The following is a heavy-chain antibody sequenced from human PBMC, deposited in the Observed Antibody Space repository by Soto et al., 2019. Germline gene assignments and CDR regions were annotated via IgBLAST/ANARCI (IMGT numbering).Heavy chain of an antibody. CDR3: ARELRDSHIYFDH. J-gene: IGHJ4*02. D-gene: IGHD2-21*02. CDR1: AFTFSTYT. CDR2: ISFDGADK. V-gene: IGHV3-30-3*01. Sequence: GGSLRLSCSTSAFTFSTYTLHWIRQAPGKGLEWVAVISFDGADKFYADSVKARFTISRDSAKKTVYLQMNSLRAEDTAVYCCARELRDSHIYFDHWGQGTLVTVSS.